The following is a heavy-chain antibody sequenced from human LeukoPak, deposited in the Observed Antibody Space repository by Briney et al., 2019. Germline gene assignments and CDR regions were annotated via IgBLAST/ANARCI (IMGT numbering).Heavy chain of an antibody. D-gene: IGHD3-10*01. CDR3: TREGPRLLTYYYGSGSLEPPNYFDY. V-gene: IGHV3-49*04. CDR2: IRSKAYGGTT. CDR1: GFTFGDYA. Sequence: GGSLRLSCTASGFTFGDYAMSWVRQAPGKGLEWVGFIRSKAYGGTTEYAASVKGRFTISRDDSKSIAYLQMNSLKTEDTAVYYCTREGPRLLTYYYGSGSLEPPNYFDYWGQGTLVTVSS. J-gene: IGHJ4*02.